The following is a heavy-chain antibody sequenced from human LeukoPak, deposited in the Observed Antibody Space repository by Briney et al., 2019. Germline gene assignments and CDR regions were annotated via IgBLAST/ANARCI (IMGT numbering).Heavy chain of an antibody. J-gene: IGHJ5*02. CDR2: ITSSRSGT. Sequence: GGSLRLSCAASEFTFSSATMSWVRQAPGTGLQWVSTITSSRSGTYYADSVKGRFTISRDNSKNTLYLQIDSLRAEDTALYYCAKSSSGGSCYSVGGCWFDPWGQGTLVTVSS. V-gene: IGHV3-23*01. D-gene: IGHD2-15*01. CDR3: AKSSSGGSCYSVGGCWFDP. CDR1: EFTFSSAT.